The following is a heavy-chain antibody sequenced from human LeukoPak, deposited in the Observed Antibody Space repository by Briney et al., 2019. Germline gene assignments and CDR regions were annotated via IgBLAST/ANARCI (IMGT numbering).Heavy chain of an antibody. CDR3: ARGSGVTRSPPRCMDV. CDR1: DGSFSGYF. CDR2: INHSGST. V-gene: IGHV4-34*01. J-gene: IGHJ6*02. D-gene: IGHD4-17*01. Sequence: SETLSLTRAVYDGSFSGYFWSWIHQPPGKGLEWVGEINHSGSTNYNPSLKSRVTISVDTSKNQFSLKLSSVTAADTAVYYCARGSGVTRSPPRCMDVWGQGTTVTVSS.